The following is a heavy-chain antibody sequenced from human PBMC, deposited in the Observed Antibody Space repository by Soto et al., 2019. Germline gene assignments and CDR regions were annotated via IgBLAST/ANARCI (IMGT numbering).Heavy chain of an antibody. D-gene: IGHD3-10*01. CDR1: GGSISSYY. V-gene: IGHV4-59*01. CDR3: ARATNYYGSGRFWFDP. CDR2: IYYSGST. J-gene: IGHJ5*02. Sequence: SETLSLTCTVSGGSISSYYWSWIRQPPGKGLEWIGYIYYSGSTNYNPSLKSRVTISVDTSKNQFSLKLSSVTAADTAVYYCARATNYYGSGRFWFDPWGQGTRVTVSP.